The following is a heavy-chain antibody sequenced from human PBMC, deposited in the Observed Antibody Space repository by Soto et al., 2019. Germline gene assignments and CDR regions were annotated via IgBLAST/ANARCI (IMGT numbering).Heavy chain of an antibody. Sequence: NPSETLSLTXAVSGASISTNNWWSWVRQPPGKGLEWIGEVYHSGSTNCNPSLKSRVTISIDKSKNQFSLRLTSMTAADTAVYYCAVPGAGDFDYWSQGTLVTVSS. CDR3: AVPGAGDFDY. J-gene: IGHJ4*02. CDR1: GASISTNNW. D-gene: IGHD6-13*01. CDR2: VYHSGST. V-gene: IGHV4-4*02.